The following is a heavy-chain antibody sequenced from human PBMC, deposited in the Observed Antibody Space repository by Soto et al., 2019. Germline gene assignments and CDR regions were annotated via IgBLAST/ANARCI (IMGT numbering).Heavy chain of an antibody. V-gene: IGHV3-21*01. Sequence: GGSLRLSCAASGFTFSSYSMNWVRQAPGKGLEWVSSISSSSSYIYYADSVKGRFTISRDNAKNSLYLQMNSLRAEDTAVYYCASAKEGRITIFGVVSHPAFDIWGQGTMVTVSS. CDR3: ASAKEGRITIFGVVSHPAFDI. J-gene: IGHJ3*02. CDR1: GFTFSSYS. CDR2: ISSSSSYI. D-gene: IGHD3-3*01.